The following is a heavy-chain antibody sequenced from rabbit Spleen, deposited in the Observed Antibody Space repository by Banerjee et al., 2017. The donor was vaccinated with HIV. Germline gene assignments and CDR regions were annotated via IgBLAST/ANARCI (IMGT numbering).Heavy chain of an antibody. CDR2: INTATGKP. CDR3: ARDVSFGGIGAVVGFSL. V-gene: IGHV1S40*01. Sequence: QSLEESGGGLVQPEGSLTLTCTASGFSFSSAHYIYWVRQAPGKGLEWIACINTATGKPVYATWAKGRFTISTTSSTTVTLQMTSLTAADTATYFCARDVSFGGIGAVVGFSLWGQGTLVTVS. D-gene: IGHD6-1*01. CDR1: GFSFSSAHY. J-gene: IGHJ3*01.